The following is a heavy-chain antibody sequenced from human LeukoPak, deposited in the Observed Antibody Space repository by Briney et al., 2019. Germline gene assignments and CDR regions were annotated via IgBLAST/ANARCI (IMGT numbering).Heavy chain of an antibody. Sequence: GRSLRLSCAASGFTFSSYSMNWVRQVPGKVLESVSSISSSSSYIYYADSVKGRFTISRDNAKNSLYLQMNSLRAEDTAVYYCARDRYYYDSSGEDAFDIWGQGTMVTVSS. CDR2: ISSSSSYI. CDR1: GFTFSSYS. CDR3: ARDRYYYDSSGEDAFDI. V-gene: IGHV3-21*01. D-gene: IGHD3-22*01. J-gene: IGHJ3*02.